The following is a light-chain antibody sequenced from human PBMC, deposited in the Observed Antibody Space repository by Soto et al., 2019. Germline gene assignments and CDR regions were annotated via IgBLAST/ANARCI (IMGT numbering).Light chain of an antibody. CDR2: DDN. Sequence: SVLTQPPSVSAAPGQKVTISCSGSSSNIGGNSVSWYQQLPGTAPKLLIYDDNKRPSGIPDRFSGSKSGTSATLGITGFQTGDEADYYCGTWDNSLDAYVFGAGTKVTVL. CDR3: GTWDNSLDAYV. J-gene: IGLJ1*01. CDR1: SSNIGGNS. V-gene: IGLV1-51*01.